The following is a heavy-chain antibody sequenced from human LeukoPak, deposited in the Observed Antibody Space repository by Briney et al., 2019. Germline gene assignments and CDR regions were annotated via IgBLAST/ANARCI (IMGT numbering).Heavy chain of an antibody. Sequence: PGGSLRLSCAASGFTFSSYWMSWVRQAPGKGLEWVATIKHDGSEKYYVDSVKGRFTISRDNAKNSLYLQLNSLSAEDTAVYYCARDSRNISYDNGYYCGGQGTLVTVSS. CDR3: ARDSRNISYDNGYYC. V-gene: IGHV3-7*01. J-gene: IGHJ4*02. CDR1: GFTFSSYW. CDR2: IKHDGSEK. D-gene: IGHD3-3*01.